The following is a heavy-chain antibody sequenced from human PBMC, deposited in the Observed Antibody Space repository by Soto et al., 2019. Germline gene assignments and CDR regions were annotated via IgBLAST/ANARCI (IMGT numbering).Heavy chain of an antibody. CDR3: VKAWYYDSSGYRDY. J-gene: IGHJ4*02. CDR1: GFTFSSYA. CDR2: ITGSGGRT. D-gene: IGHD3-22*01. V-gene: IGHV3-23*01. Sequence: EVQLLESGGGLVQPGGSLRLSCAASGFTFSSYATSWVRQAPGKGLEWVSAITGSGGRTYYADSVKDRFTISRDNSKNTLYLQRNTLKADDTAVYYCVKAWYYDSSGYRDYWGQGTLVTVSS.